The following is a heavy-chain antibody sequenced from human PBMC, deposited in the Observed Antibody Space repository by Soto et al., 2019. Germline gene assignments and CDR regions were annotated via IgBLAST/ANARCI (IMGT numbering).Heavy chain of an antibody. Sequence: QVQLVESGGAVVQPGTSLRLSCAASGFTFNTYGMYWVRQAPGKGLEWVAAISYDGSNKYHADSVKGRFTISRDNSKNTLDLQMNSLRVEDTAVYYCAKDIVRYTYGACDYWGQGALVTVSS. J-gene: IGHJ4*02. CDR2: ISYDGSNK. D-gene: IGHD5-18*01. V-gene: IGHV3-30*18. CDR3: AKDIVRYTYGACDY. CDR1: GFTFNTYG.